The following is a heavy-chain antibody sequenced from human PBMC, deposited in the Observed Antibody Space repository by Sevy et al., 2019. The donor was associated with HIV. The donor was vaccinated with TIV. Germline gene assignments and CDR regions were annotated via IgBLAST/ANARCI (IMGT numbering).Heavy chain of an antibody. J-gene: IGHJ4*02. V-gene: IGHV1-46*02. CDR1: GYNFNNYY. D-gene: IGHD3-22*01. Sequence: ASVKVSCKASGYNFNNYYIHWVRQAPGQGLEWMGLINPSGGSTSNAQKFQGRVTMTRDTSTSTVYMERSSLRSEDTAVYYCARVYYYDYSGPGFWGQGTLVTVSS. CDR3: ARVYYYDYSGPGF. CDR2: INPSGGST.